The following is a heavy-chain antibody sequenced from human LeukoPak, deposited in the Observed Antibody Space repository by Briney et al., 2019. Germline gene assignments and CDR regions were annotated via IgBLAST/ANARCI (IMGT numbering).Heavy chain of an antibody. CDR3: ARDFGNHYGSGTLDWFDP. Sequence: ASVKVSCKTSGYPFTDYYIHWVRQAPGQGLEWMGWINPNSGAKNYPRKFQGRVTVTRDTSTSTAYMELTSLRSDDTAVYFCARDFGNHYGSGTLDWFDPWGQGTLVTVSS. CDR1: GYPFTDYY. V-gene: IGHV1-2*02. CDR2: INPNSGAK. J-gene: IGHJ5*02. D-gene: IGHD3-10*01.